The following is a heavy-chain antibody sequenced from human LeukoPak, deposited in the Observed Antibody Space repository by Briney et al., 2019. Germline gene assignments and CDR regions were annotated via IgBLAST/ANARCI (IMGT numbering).Heavy chain of an antibody. CDR1: GGSISSGGYY. D-gene: IGHD3-10*01. V-gene: IGHV4-31*03. Sequence: SETLSLTCTVSGGSISSGGYYWSWIRQHPGKGLEWIGYIYYSGSTYYNPSLKSRVTISVDTSKIQFSRKLSSVTAADTAVYYCARGITINAFDIWGQGTMVTVSS. CDR2: IYYSGST. CDR3: ARGITINAFDI. J-gene: IGHJ3*02.